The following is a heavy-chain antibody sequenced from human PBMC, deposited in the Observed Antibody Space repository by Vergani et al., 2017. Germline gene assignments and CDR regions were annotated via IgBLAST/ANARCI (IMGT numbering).Heavy chain of an antibody. V-gene: IGHV3-9*01. D-gene: IGHD3-3*01. J-gene: IGHJ4*02. CDR3: AKGSDFWSGYYGN. CDR1: GFTFDDYA. Sequence: EVQLVESGGGLVQPGRSLRLSCAASGFTFDDYAMHWVRQAPGKGLEWVSGISWNSGSIGYADSVKGRFTISRDNSKNTLYLQMNSLRAEDTAVYYCAKGSDFWSGYYGNWGQGTLVTVSS. CDR2: ISWNSGSI.